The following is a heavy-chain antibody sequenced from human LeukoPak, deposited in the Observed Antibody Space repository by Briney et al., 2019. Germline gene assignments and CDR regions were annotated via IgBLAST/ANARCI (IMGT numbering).Heavy chain of an antibody. D-gene: IGHD3-10*02. CDR2: ISSSGSTI. V-gene: IGHV3-48*03. Sequence: GGSLRLSCAASGFIFSNYAMSWVRQAPGKALEWVSYISSSGSTIYYADSVKGRFTISRDNAKNSLYLQMNSLRAEDTAVYHCAELGITMIGGVWGKGTTVTISS. CDR3: AELGITMIGGV. J-gene: IGHJ6*04. CDR1: GFIFSNYA.